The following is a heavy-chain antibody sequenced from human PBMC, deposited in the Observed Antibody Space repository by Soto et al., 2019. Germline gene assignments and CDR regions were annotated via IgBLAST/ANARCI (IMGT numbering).Heavy chain of an antibody. Sequence: QVQLVQSGAEVKKPGSSVKVSCKASGGTFSSYAISLVRQAPGQGLEWMGGIIPIFGTANYAQKFQGRVTITADESTSTAYMELSSLRSEDTAVYYCAREPTKYYYDSSGYSRFDVHHDWGQGTLVTVSS. J-gene: IGHJ4*02. D-gene: IGHD3-22*01. CDR2: IIPIFGTA. CDR1: GGTFSSYA. CDR3: AREPTKYYYDSSGYSRFDVHHD. V-gene: IGHV1-69*01.